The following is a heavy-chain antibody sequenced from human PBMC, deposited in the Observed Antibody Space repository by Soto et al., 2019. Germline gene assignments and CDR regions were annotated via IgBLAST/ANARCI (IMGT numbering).Heavy chain of an antibody. CDR3: ARDTGLAPTVWGY. D-gene: IGHD7-27*01. CDR1: GDSIRGGGHY. J-gene: IGHJ4*03. V-gene: IGHV4-31*01. CDR2: VYHSGST. Sequence: QVQLQESGPGLVKPSQTLSLTCSVSGDSIRGGGHYWNWIRQFPGKGLEWIGYVYHSGSTHYNPSLRGLLTISIDTSKNQFSLRLISVTAADTALYYCARDTGLAPTVWGYWGHGTQVTVSS.